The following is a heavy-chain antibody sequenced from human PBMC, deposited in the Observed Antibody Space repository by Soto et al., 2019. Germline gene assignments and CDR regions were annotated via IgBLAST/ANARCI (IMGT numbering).Heavy chain of an antibody. D-gene: IGHD4-4*01. V-gene: IGHV3-74*01. Sequence: GGSLRLSCAASGFTFSSYWMHWVRQAPGKGLVWVSRINSDGSSTSYADSVKGRFTISRDNAKNTLYLQMNSLRAEDTAVYYCARTSTVTTGSNYYYYYMDVWGKGTTVTVSS. J-gene: IGHJ6*03. CDR2: INSDGSST. CDR1: GFTFSSYW. CDR3: ARTSTVTTGSNYYYYYMDV.